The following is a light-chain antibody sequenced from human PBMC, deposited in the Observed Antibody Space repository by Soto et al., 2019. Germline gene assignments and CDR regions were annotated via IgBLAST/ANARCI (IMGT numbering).Light chain of an antibody. CDR1: QSVSSY. CDR3: QQRSA. CDR2: DAS. V-gene: IGKV3-11*01. Sequence: IVLTQSPSTLSLSPVERASLSCRASQSVSSYLAWYQQKPGQAPRLLIYDASNRATGIPARFSGSGSGTDFTLTISSLEPEDFAVYYCQQRSAFGQGTRLEIK. J-gene: IGKJ5*01.